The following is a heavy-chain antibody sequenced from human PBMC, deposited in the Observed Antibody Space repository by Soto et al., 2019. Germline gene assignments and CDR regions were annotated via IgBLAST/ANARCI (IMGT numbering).Heavy chain of an antibody. V-gene: IGHV3-64*01. CDR2: ISSNGGST. CDR1: GFTFSSYA. Sequence: GGSLRLSCAASGFTFSSYAMHWVRQAPGKGLEYVSAISSNGGSTYYANSVKGRFTISRDNSKNTLYLQMGSLRAEDMAVYYRARAPGYTIFGDEDAFDIWGQGTMVTVSS. D-gene: IGHD3-3*01. J-gene: IGHJ3*02. CDR3: ARAPGYTIFGDEDAFDI.